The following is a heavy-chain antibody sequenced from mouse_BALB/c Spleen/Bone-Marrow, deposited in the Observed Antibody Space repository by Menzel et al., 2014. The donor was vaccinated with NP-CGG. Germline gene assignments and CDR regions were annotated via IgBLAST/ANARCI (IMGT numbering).Heavy chain of an antibody. J-gene: IGHJ1*01. V-gene: IGHV1S29*02. Sequence: VQLQQSGPELVKPGASVKISCKAPGYTFTDYNMHWVKQSHGKSLEWIGYIYPYNGGTGHNQKFKSKATLTVDNSSSTAYMELRSLTSEDSAAYYCARFRYDWYFDVWGAGTTVTVSS. CDR2: IYPYNGGT. CDR1: GYTFTDYN. CDR3: ARFRYDWYFDV. D-gene: IGHD2-14*01.